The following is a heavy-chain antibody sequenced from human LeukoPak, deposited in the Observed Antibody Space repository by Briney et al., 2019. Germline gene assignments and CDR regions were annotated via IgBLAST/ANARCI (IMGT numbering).Heavy chain of an antibody. CDR3: ARQHGSGSYLFDY. CDR1: GGSISSYY. J-gene: IGHJ4*02. CDR2: IYYSGST. Sequence: SETLSLTCTVSGGSISSYYWGWIRQPPGKGLEWIGSIYYSGSTYYNPSLKSRVTISVDTSKNQFSLKLSSVTAADTAVYYCARQHGSGSYLFDYWGQGTLVTVSS. V-gene: IGHV4-39*01. D-gene: IGHD3-10*01.